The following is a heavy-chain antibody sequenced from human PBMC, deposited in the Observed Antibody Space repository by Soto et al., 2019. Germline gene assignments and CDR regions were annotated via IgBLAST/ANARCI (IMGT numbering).Heavy chain of an antibody. CDR1: GSSFSTYN. J-gene: IGHJ4*02. Sequence: EVQLVESGGSLVEVGGSLRLSCAASGSSFSTYNMNWVRQAPGKGLEWVSSISSSSSHIDYADSVKGRFTISRDNAKNSLYLQMNSLRAEDTAVYYCARDRDGYNSPFALDYWGQGTLVTVSS. D-gene: IGHD5-12*01. V-gene: IGHV3-21*04. CDR3: ARDRDGYNSPFALDY. CDR2: ISSSSSHI.